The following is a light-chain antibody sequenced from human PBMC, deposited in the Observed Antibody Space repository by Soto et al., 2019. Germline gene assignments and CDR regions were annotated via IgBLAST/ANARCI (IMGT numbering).Light chain of an antibody. V-gene: IGKV1-5*03. CDR1: QSISSW. CDR2: KAS. J-gene: IGKJ1*01. CDR3: QQFHSFSPT. Sequence: DIQMTQSPSTLSASVGDRVTITCRVSQSISSWLAWYQQKPGKAPKLLIYKASSLESGVSSRFSGSGSGTEFTLTISSLQPDDFATYYCQQFHSFSPTFGQGTKVEIK.